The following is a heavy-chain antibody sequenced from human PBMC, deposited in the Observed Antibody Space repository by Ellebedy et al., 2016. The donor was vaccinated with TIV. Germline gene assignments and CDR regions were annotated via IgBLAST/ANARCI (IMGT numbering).Heavy chain of an antibody. CDR1: GFTFSSYG. J-gene: IGHJ4*02. Sequence: GGSLRLSXAASGFTFSSYGMHWVRQAPGKGLEWVANIWYDGSNKYYADSVKGRFTISRDKSKNTLYLQMNSLRGEDTGVYYCARDCSSGCFWGRGTLVTVSS. CDR2: IWYDGSNK. D-gene: IGHD6-19*01. V-gene: IGHV3-30*02. CDR3: ARDCSSGCF.